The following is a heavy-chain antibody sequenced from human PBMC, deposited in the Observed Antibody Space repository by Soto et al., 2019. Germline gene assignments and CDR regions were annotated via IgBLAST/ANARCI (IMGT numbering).Heavy chain of an antibody. CDR2: IYHSGST. D-gene: IGHD4-4*01. Sequence: SETLSLTCAVSGGSISSGGYSWSWIRQPPGKGLEWIGYIYHSGSTYYNPSLKSRVTISVDRSKNQFSLKLSSVTAADTAMYYCARPITKVTTSLGYWSQGTRVTVSS. CDR1: GGSISSGGYS. J-gene: IGHJ4*02. CDR3: ARPITKVTTSLGY. V-gene: IGHV4-30-2*01.